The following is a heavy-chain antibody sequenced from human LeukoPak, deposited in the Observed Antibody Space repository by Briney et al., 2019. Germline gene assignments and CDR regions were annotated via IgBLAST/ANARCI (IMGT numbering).Heavy chain of an antibody. CDR3: ARQWLPNGYFDY. J-gene: IGHJ4*02. CDR2: VNPNSGVT. D-gene: IGHD6-19*01. Sequence: GASVKVSCKASGYTFTAYFMHWVRQAPGQGLEWMGRVNPNSGVTNSIQKFQGRVTMTRDTSISTAYMELSGLRSDDTAVYYSARQWLPNGYFDYWGQGTLVTVSS. V-gene: IGHV1-2*06. CDR1: GYTFTAYF.